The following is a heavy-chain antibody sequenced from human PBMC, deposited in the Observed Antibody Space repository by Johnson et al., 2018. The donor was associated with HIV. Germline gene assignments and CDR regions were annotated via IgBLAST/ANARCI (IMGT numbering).Heavy chain of an antibody. V-gene: IGHV3-33*08. J-gene: IGHJ3*02. CDR3: ARDRDAFDI. CDR2: MWYDGSNK. Sequence: VQLVESGGGVVQPGRSLRLSCAASGFMFSNYGMHWVRQAPGKGLEWVAVMWYDGSNKYYADSVKGRFTISRDNSKHTLYLHMNSLRAEDTAVYYCARDRDAFDIWGQGTAVTVSS. CDR1: GFMFSNYG.